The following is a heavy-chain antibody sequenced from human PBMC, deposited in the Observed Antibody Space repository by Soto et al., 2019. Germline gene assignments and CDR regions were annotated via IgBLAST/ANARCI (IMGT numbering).Heavy chain of an antibody. CDR3: ARRAHMSRRGETFSYYYYGMDV. D-gene: IGHD3-16*01. J-gene: IGHJ6*02. V-gene: IGHV5-10-1*01. CDR2: IDPIDSYT. Sequence: PVDSLKISCEGSGYSFTSYWISWVRQMPGKGLEWMGRIDPIDSYTNYSPSFQGHVTISADKSISTAYLQWSSLKASDTAMYYCARRAHMSRRGETFSYYYYGMDVWGQGTTVTVSS. CDR1: GYSFTSYW.